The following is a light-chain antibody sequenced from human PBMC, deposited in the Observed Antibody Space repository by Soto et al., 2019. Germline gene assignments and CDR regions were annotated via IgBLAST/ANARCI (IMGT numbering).Light chain of an antibody. V-gene: IGKV3-15*01. CDR1: QSVSSN. Sequence: EIVMTQSPATLSVSPGERATLSCRASQSVSSNLAWYQQKPGQAPRLLIYGASTRAPGIPARFSGSGSGTEFTLTISSLQSEDFAVYYCQQYNSWPQTFGQGTKLEIK. CDR2: GAS. CDR3: QQYNSWPQT. J-gene: IGKJ2*01.